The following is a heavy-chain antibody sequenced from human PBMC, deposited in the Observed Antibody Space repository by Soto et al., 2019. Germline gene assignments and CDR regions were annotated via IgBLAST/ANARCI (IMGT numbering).Heavy chain of an antibody. CDR3: ARGRVVVAATPREPPYYFDY. V-gene: IGHV4-31*03. Sequence: QVQLQESGPGLVKPSQTLSLTCTFSGGSISSVGYYWSWIRQHPGKGLEWSGYIDYSGSTYYNPDLQSRVTISVDTSKNQFSLKLSSVTAADTAVYYCARGRVVVAATPREPPYYFDYWGQGTLVTVSS. CDR1: GGSISSVGYY. J-gene: IGHJ4*02. D-gene: IGHD2-15*01. CDR2: IDYSGST.